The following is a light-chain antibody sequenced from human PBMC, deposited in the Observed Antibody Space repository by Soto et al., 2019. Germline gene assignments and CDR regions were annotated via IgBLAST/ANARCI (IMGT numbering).Light chain of an antibody. Sequence: EIVVTQSPPSLTVTPGEPASISCSSSQRLLHSNGNIFLDWYLQKPGQSPQLLIYLGFNRASGVPDRVSGSAAGTDFTLKISRVEAEDAGVYYCMQALQTPYTFGQGTKLEIK. CDR3: MQALQTPYT. J-gene: IGKJ2*01. V-gene: IGKV2-28*01. CDR2: LGF. CDR1: QRLLHSNGNIF.